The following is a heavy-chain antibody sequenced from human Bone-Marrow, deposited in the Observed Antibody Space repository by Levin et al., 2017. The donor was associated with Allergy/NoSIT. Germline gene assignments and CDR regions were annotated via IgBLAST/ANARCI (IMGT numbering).Heavy chain of an antibody. CDR1: GFTFGNYW. D-gene: IGHD2-2*01. CDR2: INSDGSRT. CDR3: ARGGCSSTSCLDS. V-gene: IGHV3-74*01. Sequence: SCAASGFTFGNYWMHWVRQAPGEGLVWVSHINSDGSRTNYADSVRGRFTFSRDNAKNTMYLEMNSLRAEDTALYYCARGGCSSTSCLDSWGQGTLVTVSS. J-gene: IGHJ4*02.